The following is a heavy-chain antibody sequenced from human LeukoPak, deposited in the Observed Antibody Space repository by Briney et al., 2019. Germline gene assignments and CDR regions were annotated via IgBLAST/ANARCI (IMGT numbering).Heavy chain of an antibody. J-gene: IGHJ4*02. V-gene: IGHV4-30-2*01. CDR3: ARSRGRFDYGDPDY. CDR2: IYHSGST. D-gene: IGHD4-17*01. CDR1: GGSISSGGYS. Sequence: SQTLSLTCAVSGGSISSGGYSWSWIRQPPGKGLEWIGYIYHSGSTYYNPSLKSRVTISVDTSKNQFSLKLSSVTAADTAVYYCARSRGRFDYGDPDYWGQGTLVTVSS.